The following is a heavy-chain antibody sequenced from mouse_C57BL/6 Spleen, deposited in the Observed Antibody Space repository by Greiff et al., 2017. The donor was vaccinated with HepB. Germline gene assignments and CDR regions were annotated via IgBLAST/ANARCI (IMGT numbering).Heavy chain of an antibody. CDR3: ARTYNSIDWYFDV. CDR2: IHPNSGST. CDR1: GYTFTSYW. Sequence: QVQLQQPGAELVKPGASVKLSCKASGYTFTSYWMHWVKQRPGQGLEWIGIIHPNSGSTNYNEKFKSKATLTVDKSSSTAYMQLSSLTSEDSAVYYCARTYNSIDWYFDVWGTGTTVTVSP. V-gene: IGHV1-64*01. D-gene: IGHD2-5*01. J-gene: IGHJ1*03.